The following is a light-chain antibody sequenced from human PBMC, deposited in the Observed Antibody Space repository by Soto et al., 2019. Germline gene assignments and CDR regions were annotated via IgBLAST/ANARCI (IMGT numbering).Light chain of an antibody. CDR1: RSVSSSY. CDR3: QHYDSSPKT. V-gene: IGKV3-20*01. CDR2: GAS. Sequence: EIVLTQSPGTLSLSPGERATLSFRASRSVSSSYLAWYQQKPGQAPRLLIYGASSRATGIPDRFSGSGSGTDFTLTISRLEPEDFAVYYCQHYDSSPKTFGQGTKVDIK. J-gene: IGKJ1*01.